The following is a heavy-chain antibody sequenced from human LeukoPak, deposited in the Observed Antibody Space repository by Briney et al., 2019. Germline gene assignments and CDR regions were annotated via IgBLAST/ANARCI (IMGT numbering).Heavy chain of an antibody. V-gene: IGHV4-59*01. J-gene: IGHJ4*02. Sequence: SETLSLTCTVSGGSISYYYWNWIRQPPGKGLEWIGNIYYSGSTNYNPSLKSRVTISVDTSKNQFSLKLSSVTAADTAVYYCARVWKFRGAFDYWGQGTLVTVSS. CDR2: IYYSGST. D-gene: IGHD3-10*01. CDR1: GGSISYYY. CDR3: ARVWKFRGAFDY.